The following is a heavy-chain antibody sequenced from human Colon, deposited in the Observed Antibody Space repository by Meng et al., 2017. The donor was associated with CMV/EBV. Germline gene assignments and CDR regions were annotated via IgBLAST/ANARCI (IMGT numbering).Heavy chain of an antibody. D-gene: IGHD6-13*01. Sequence: GESLKISCAASGFTFSSAWISWFRQAPSKGLEWVGRIKSKTSGETTDFAAPVKGRFTISRDDSKTTVYLQMNSLKTEDTAVYYCAADIAAAGKGEFHYWGQGTQVTVSS. CDR3: AADIAAAGKGEFHY. CDR2: IKSKTSGETT. J-gene: IGHJ4*02. CDR1: GFTFSSAW. V-gene: IGHV3-15*01.